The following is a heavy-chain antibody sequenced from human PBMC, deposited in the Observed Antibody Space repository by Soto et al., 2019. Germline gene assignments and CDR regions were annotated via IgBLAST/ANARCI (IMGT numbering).Heavy chain of an antibody. D-gene: IGHD4-17*01. CDR2: ISGSGGST. V-gene: IGHV3-23*01. CDR3: SYCPTFTPVTTYDY. J-gene: IGHJ4*02. Sequence: GGSLRLSCAASGFTFSSYAMSWVRQAPGKGLEWVSAISGSGGSTYYADSVKGRFTISRDNSKNTLYLQMNSLRAEDTAVYYCSYCPTFTPVTTYDYWAQRTLVPVSA. CDR1: GFTFSSYA.